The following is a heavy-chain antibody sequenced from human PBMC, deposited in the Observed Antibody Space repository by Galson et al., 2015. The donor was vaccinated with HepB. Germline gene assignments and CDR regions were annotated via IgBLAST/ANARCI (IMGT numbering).Heavy chain of an antibody. D-gene: IGHD5-12*01. Sequence: TLSLTCAVYGGSFSGYYWSWIRQPPGKGLEWIGEINHSGSTNYNPSLKSRVTISVDTSKNQFSLKLSSVTAADTAVYYCARGRSGYDLDYWGQGTLVTVSS. J-gene: IGHJ4*02. CDR3: ARGRSGYDLDY. CDR1: GGSFSGYY. CDR2: INHSGST. V-gene: IGHV4-34*01.